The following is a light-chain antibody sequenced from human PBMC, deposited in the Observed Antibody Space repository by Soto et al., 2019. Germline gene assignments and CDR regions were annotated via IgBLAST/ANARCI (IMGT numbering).Light chain of an antibody. CDR2: EVT. Sequence: QSALTQPASVSGSPGQSITISCSGTSSDVGAQNYVSWYQQYPGKALRLMIYEVTFRPSGVSDRFSGSRSGSTASLTISGLQPDDEADYYCSSYTTFSTLIFGGGTKLTVL. CDR1: SSDVGAQNY. J-gene: IGLJ2*01. CDR3: SSYTTFSTLI. V-gene: IGLV2-14*01.